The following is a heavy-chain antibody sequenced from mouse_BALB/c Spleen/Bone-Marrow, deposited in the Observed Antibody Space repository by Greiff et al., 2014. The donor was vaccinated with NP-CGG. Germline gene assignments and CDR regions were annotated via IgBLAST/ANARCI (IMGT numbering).Heavy chain of an antibody. CDR1: GYTFSNYW. Sequence: EVQLQQSGTVLARPGAAVKMSCKASGYTFSNYWMHWIKQRPGQGLEWIGTICPGNSDTTYNQKFKGKAKLTAVTSTSTAYMDLSSLTNEDSAVYYCTTLARTNFDYWGQGTTLTVSS. J-gene: IGHJ2*01. V-gene: IGHV1-5*01. CDR3: TTLARTNFDY. D-gene: IGHD3-1*01. CDR2: ICPGNSDT.